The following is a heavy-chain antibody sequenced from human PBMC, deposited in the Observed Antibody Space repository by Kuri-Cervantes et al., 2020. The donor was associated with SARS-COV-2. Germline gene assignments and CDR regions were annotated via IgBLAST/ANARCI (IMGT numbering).Heavy chain of an antibody. V-gene: IGHV3-33*01. J-gene: IGHJ6*03. Sequence: GSLRLSCAASGFTFSSYGMHWVRQAPGKGLEWVAVIWYDGSNKYYADSVKGRFTISRDNSKNTLYLQMNSLRAEDTAVYYCARDGVADYYYYYMDVWGKGTTVTVSS. CDR2: IWYDGSNK. D-gene: IGHD2-15*01. CDR1: GFTFSSYG. CDR3: ARDGVADYYYYYMDV.